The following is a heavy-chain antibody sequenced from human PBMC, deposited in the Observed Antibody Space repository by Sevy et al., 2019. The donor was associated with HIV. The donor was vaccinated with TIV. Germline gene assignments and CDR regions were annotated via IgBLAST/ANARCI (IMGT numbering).Heavy chain of an antibody. CDR2: TPTSGIST. D-gene: IGHD3-3*02. V-gene: IGHV3-23*01. CDR1: GFSFDNHA. J-gene: IGHJ4*02. Sequence: RGYLRLSCAASGFSFDNHAMMWFRQPPGKGLEWVSTTPTSGISTFYANSVKGRFIISRDNSKSTLYLEMNSLRVEDSALYYCARGWPIHLWGQGTLVTVSS. CDR3: ARGWPIHL.